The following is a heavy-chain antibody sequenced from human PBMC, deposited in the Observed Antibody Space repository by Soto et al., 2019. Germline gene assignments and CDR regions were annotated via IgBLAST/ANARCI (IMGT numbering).Heavy chain of an antibody. CDR3: ASHYMVRGVINIY. Sequence: ASETLSLTCAVSGGSISSSNWWSWVHQPPGKGLEWIGEIYHSGSTNYNPSLKSRVTISVDKSKNQFSLKLSSVTAADTAVYYCASHYMVRGVINIYWGQGTLVTVSS. CDR1: GGSISSSNW. D-gene: IGHD3-10*01. J-gene: IGHJ4*02. V-gene: IGHV4-4*02. CDR2: IYHSGST.